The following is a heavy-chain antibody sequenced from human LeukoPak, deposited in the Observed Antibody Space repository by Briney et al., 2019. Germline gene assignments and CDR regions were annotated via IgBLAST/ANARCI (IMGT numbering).Heavy chain of an antibody. CDR1: GFTFSGYG. CDR3: AKHVAGYYFDY. CDR2: IRDDGSNK. V-gene: IGHV3-30*02. Sequence: GGSLRLSCAAAGFTFSGYGMDWVRQAPGKGLEWVAFIRDDGSNKYYADSVKGRFSISRDNSKNTLYLQMNSLRPEDTAVYYCAKHVAGYYFDYWGQGTLVTVSS. J-gene: IGHJ4*02. D-gene: IGHD3-22*01.